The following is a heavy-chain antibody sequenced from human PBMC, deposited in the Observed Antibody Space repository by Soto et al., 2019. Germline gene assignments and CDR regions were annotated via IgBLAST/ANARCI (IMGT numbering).Heavy chain of an antibody. CDR1: GYTFTSYD. V-gene: IGHV1-8*01. D-gene: IGHD6-6*01. J-gene: IGHJ4*02. Sequence: GASVKVSCKASGYTFTSYDINWVRQATGQGLEWMGWMNPNSGNTGYAQKFQGRVTMTRNTSISTAYMELSSLRSEDTAVYYCARESIAARRLNYWGQGTLVNVS. CDR3: ARESIAARRLNY. CDR2: MNPNSGNT.